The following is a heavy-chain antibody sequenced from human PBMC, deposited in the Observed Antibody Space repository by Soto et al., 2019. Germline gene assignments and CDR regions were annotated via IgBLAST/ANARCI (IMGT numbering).Heavy chain of an antibody. CDR3: ARDRSSATVTTEDRDYYYYGMDV. Sequence: PSETLSLTCTVSGGSISSGGYYWSWIRQHPGKGLEWIGYIYYSGSTYYNPSLKSRVTISVDTSKNQFSLKLSSVTAADTAVYYCARDRSSATVTTEDRDYYYYGMDVWGQGTTVTVSS. CDR1: GGSISSGGYY. J-gene: IGHJ6*02. D-gene: IGHD4-17*01. CDR2: IYYSGST. V-gene: IGHV4-31*03.